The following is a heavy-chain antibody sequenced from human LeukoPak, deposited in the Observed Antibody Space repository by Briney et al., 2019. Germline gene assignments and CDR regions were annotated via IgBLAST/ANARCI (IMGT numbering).Heavy chain of an antibody. CDR2: IKQDGSEK. D-gene: IGHD2-21*02. CDR1: GFTFSSYW. Sequence: AGGSLRLSCAASGFTFSSYWMSWVRQVPGKGLEWVAHIKQDGSEKYYVDSVEGRFTISRDNTKNSLYLQMNSLRVDDTALYYCARDRVTYWGQGTLVTVSS. V-gene: IGHV3-7*01. CDR3: ARDRVTY. J-gene: IGHJ4*02.